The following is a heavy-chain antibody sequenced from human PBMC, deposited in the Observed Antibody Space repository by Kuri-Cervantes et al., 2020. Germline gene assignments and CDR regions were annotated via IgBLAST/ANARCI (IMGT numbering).Heavy chain of an antibody. CDR2: IWYDGSNK. V-gene: IGHV3-33*06. D-gene: IGHD2-15*01. Sequence: GGSLRLSCAASGFTFSSYGMHWVRQAPGKGLEWVAVIWYDGSNKYYADSVKGRFTISRDNSKNTLYLQMNSLRAEDTAVYYCAKVRDCSGGSCYGPRYYYGMDVWGQGTTVTVSS. CDR1: GFTFSSYG. CDR3: AKVRDCSGGSCYGPRYYYGMDV. J-gene: IGHJ6*02.